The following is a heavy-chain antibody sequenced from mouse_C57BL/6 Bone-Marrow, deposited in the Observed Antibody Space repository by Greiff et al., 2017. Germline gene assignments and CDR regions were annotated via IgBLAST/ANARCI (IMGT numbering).Heavy chain of an antibody. J-gene: IGHJ2*01. CDR3: ARHCYGSSFDY. V-gene: IGHV5-6*01. D-gene: IGHD1-1*01. CDR1: GFTFSSYG. Sequence: EVQGVEPGGDLVKPGGSLKLSCAASGFTFSSYGMSWVRQTPDKRLEWVATISSAGSYTYYPDSVKGRFTISRDNAKNTLYLQMSSLKSEDTAMDYCARHCYGSSFDYWGQGTTLTVSS. CDR2: ISSAGSYT.